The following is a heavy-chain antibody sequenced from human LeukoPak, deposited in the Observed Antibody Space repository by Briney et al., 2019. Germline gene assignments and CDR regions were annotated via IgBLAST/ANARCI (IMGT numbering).Heavy chain of an antibody. V-gene: IGHV4-34*01. D-gene: IGHD3-16*02. CDR1: GGSFSDYY. J-gene: IGHJ3*01. CDR2: IKHSGST. CDR3: ARRLYQLSRYAFDV. Sequence: PSETLSLTCAVYGGSFSDYYWSWIRQPPGKGLEWIGEIKHSGSTNCNPSLKSRVTISVDTSKNQFSLKLRSVTAADTALYYCARRLYQLSRYAFDVWGRGTMVTVSS.